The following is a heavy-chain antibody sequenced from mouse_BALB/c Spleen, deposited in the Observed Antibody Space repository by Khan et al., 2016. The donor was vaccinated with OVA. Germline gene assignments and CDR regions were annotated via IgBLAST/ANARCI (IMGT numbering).Heavy chain of an antibody. CDR3: ATSYFYGYYFDY. V-gene: IGHV5-17*02. Sequence: EVELVESGGGLVQPGGSRKLSCAASGFTFNSYGMHWVRQAPEKGLEWVAYISGDSNTIYYAATVKGRFTISRDNPKNTLFLQMTSLMSEDTAMYYCATSYFYGYYFDYWGQGTTLTVS. CDR2: ISGDSNTI. CDR1: GFTFNSYG. J-gene: IGHJ2*01. D-gene: IGHD1-1*01.